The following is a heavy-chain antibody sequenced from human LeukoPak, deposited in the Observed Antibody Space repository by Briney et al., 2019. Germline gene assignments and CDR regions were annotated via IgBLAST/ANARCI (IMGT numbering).Heavy chain of an antibody. V-gene: IGHV4-38-2*01. CDR3: AGDRETTGNGRPNWFDP. J-gene: IGHJ5*02. CDR2: IFQRGYS. Sequence: SETLSLTCAVSGYSISSGYYWGWIRQPPGKGLQWIGSIFQRGYSYYNPSLKSRVTISVDTSRNQFALKLSAVTAADTAVYYCAGDRETTGNGRPNWFDPWGEGTRVTVSS. D-gene: IGHD1-1*01. CDR1: GYSISSGYY.